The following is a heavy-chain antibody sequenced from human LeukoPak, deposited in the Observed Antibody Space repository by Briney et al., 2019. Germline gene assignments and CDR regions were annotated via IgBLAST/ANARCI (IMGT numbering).Heavy chain of an antibody. Sequence: GGSLRLSCAASGFTLSSLAMHWVRQAPGKGLEWISSSGTRSGTKYYADSVMGRFTISRDSAMKSVSLQINSLRAEDTAVYYCAGDYDKWISYGMDVWGQGTTVTVSS. D-gene: IGHD3-16*01. CDR3: AGDYDKWISYGMDV. J-gene: IGHJ6*02. V-gene: IGHV3-21*01. CDR2: SGTRSGTK. CDR1: GFTLSSLA.